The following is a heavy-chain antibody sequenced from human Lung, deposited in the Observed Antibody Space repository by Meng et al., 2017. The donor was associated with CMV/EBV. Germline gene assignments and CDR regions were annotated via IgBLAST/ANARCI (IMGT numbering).Heavy chain of an antibody. CDR3: ARAGRYCSSTSCYNEDYYYYYGMDV. CDR2: INPSGGST. CDR1: GYTFTSYY. D-gene: IGHD2-2*02. Sequence: AXVXVSXXASGYTFTSYYMHWVRQAPGQGLEWMGIINPSGGSTSYAQKFQGRVTMTRDTSTSTVYMELSSLRSEDTAVYYCARAGRYCSSTSCYNEDYYYYYGMDVWGQGTTVXVSS. J-gene: IGHJ6*02. V-gene: IGHV1-46*01.